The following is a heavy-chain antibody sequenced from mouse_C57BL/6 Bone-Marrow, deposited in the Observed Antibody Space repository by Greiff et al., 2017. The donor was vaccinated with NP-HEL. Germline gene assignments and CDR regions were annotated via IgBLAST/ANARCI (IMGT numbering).Heavy chain of an antibody. CDR1: GYTFTSYW. J-gene: IGHJ3*01. Sequence: EVKLMESGTVLARPGASVKMSCKTSGYTFTSYWMHWVKQRPGPGLEWIGAIYPGTSATSSNQKFKGKAKLTAVTSASTAYMELSSLTNEDSAVYYCTRDGENYGSSYEIAYWGQGTLVTVSA. CDR3: TRDGENYGSSYEIAY. V-gene: IGHV1-5*01. CDR2: IYPGTSAT. D-gene: IGHD1-1*01.